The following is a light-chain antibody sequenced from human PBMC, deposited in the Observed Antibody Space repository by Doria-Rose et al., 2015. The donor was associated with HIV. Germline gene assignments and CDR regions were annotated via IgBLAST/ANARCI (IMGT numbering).Light chain of an antibody. CDR3: SSYTTSSTLV. V-gene: IGLV2-14*03. CDR2: DVS. CDR1: STDVGGYNY. J-gene: IGLJ3*02. Sequence: QSALIQPASVSVSPGQSIIISCTGTSTDVGGYNYVSWYQQHPGKAPKLMIYDVSNRPSGLSNRFSGSKSDNTASLTISGLQAEDEADYYCSSYTTSSTLVFGGGNKLTVL.